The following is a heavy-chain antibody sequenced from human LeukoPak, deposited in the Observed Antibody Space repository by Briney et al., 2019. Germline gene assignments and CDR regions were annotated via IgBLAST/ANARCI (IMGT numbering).Heavy chain of an antibody. CDR2: INESRST. J-gene: IGHJ6*02. D-gene: IGHD1-26*01. Sequence: SQTLSLTCAVYGGPFSHYYWTWIRQPPGKGLEGIGEINESRSTNYDPSLKSRVTISVDTSKTHFSLNLTSVTAADTAVYYCASRIGRYLYYFGMDVWGQGTTVTVSS. CDR1: GGPFSHYY. CDR3: ASRIGRYLYYFGMDV. V-gene: IGHV4-34*01.